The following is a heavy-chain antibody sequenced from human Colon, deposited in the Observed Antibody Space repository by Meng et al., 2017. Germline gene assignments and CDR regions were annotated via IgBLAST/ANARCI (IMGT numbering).Heavy chain of an antibody. V-gene: IGHV3-23*01. CDR2: MSAGGGRT. CDR1: GIWFRPYA. Sequence: GESLKISRAVSGIWFRPYAVSWVRQAPGKGPEWVSGMSAGGGRTDYADSVKGRFAMSRDNSKDTVYLQMDSLRAEDTAIYYCATDSSSYYRWYYWGQGTLVTVSS. J-gene: IGHJ4*02. D-gene: IGHD2-8*02. CDR3: ATDSSSYYRWYY.